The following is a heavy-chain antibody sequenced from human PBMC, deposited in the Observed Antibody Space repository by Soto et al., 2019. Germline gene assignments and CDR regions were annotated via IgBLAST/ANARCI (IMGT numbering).Heavy chain of an antibody. V-gene: IGHV4-34*01. Sequence: SETLSLTCAVYGGSFSGYYWSWIRQPPGKGLEWIGEINHSGSTNYNPSLKSRVTTSVDTSKNQFPLKPSSVTAADTAVYYCARGPYRIAKYYYYGMDVWGQGTTVTVSS. CDR3: ARGPYRIAKYYYYGMDV. CDR1: GGSFSGYY. J-gene: IGHJ6*02. CDR2: INHSGST. D-gene: IGHD6-13*01.